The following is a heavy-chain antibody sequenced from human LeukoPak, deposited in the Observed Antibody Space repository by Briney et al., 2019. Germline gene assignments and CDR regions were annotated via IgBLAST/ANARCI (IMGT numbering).Heavy chain of an antibody. V-gene: IGHV3-7*01. J-gene: IGHJ4*02. CDR3: ARDPPPVASRFDI. CDR2: IGQDGSEY. D-gene: IGHD5-12*01. CDR1: GFSLSKYL. Sequence: PGGALRLSFAGPGFSLSKYLVRWVRQAPGKGVEWGANIGQDGSEYYYVDSVKGRFTISRDNAKNSLYLQMDSLRVEDTAVYYCARDPPPVASRFDIWGQGTLATVSS.